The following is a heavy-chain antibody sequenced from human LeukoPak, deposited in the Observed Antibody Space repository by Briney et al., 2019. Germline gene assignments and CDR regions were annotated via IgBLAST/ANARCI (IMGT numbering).Heavy chain of an antibody. CDR1: GGSISNYY. D-gene: IGHD6-19*01. V-gene: IGHV4-4*07. CDR3: ARGPRSSDWYSVDY. Sequence: SETLSLTCTVSGGSISNYYWGWIRQPAGKGLEWIGRIYTSGSTNYNPSLKSRVTMSVDTSKNQFSLKLSSVTAADTAVYYCARGPRSSDWYSVDYWGRGTLVTVSS. CDR2: IYTSGST. J-gene: IGHJ4*02.